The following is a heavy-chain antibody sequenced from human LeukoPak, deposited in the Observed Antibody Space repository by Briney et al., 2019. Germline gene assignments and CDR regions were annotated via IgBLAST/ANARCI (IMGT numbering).Heavy chain of an antibody. V-gene: IGHV4-59*01. Sequence: SETLSLTCTVSGGSISSYYWSWIRQPPGKGLEWIGYIYYSGSTNYNPSLKSRVTISVDTSKNHFSLKLSSVTAADTAVYYCASRIIAAAGHFDYWGQGTLVTVSS. CDR3: ASRIIAAAGHFDY. J-gene: IGHJ4*02. D-gene: IGHD6-13*01. CDR1: GGSISSYY. CDR2: IYYSGST.